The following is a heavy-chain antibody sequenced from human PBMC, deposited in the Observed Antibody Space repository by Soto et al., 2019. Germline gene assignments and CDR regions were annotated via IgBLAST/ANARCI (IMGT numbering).Heavy chain of an antibody. Sequence: EVQLVESGGGLVQPGESLRLSCEDSGFTFTRFWMTWVRQAPGKGLEWVANIKQEGSQEYYADSVRGRFTISRDNAKNSLFLQMNSLRTEDTAVYYCATDPPWNDDALNTWGQGTMVPVSS. CDR3: ATDPPWNDDALNT. J-gene: IGHJ3*02. V-gene: IGHV3-7*01. CDR2: IKQEGSQE. D-gene: IGHD1-1*01. CDR1: GFTFTRFW.